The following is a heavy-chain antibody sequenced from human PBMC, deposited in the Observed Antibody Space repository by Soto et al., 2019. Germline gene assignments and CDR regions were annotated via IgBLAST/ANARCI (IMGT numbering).Heavy chain of an antibody. D-gene: IGHD3-16*01. V-gene: IGHV3-30*19. CDR3: ARWGTTGGLDV. Sequence: QVQLVESGGGVVQPGPSLRLSCVGSGFTFRRYVIHWVRQAPGKGLERVALTSYDGSNKYYDDSMKGRFTISRDNSRNTVDLQMDSLRLEDTALYYCARWGTTGGLDVWGQGTLVSVSS. CDR1: GFTFRRYV. CDR2: TSYDGSNK. J-gene: IGHJ4*02.